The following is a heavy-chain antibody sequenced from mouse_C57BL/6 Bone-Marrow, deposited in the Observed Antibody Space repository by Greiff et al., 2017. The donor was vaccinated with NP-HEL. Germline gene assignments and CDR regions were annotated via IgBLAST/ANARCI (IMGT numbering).Heavy chain of an antibody. CDR3: APQYYYGSSPYWYFDV. D-gene: IGHD1-1*01. J-gene: IGHJ1*03. CDR1: GYTFTSYW. Sequence: QVQLQQSGAELVKPGASVKMSCKASGYTFTSYWITWVKQRPGQGLEWIGDIYPGSGSTNYNEKFKSKATLTVDTSSSTAYMQLSSLTSEDSAVHYCAPQYYYGSSPYWYFDVWGTGTTVTVSS. V-gene: IGHV1-55*01. CDR2: IYPGSGST.